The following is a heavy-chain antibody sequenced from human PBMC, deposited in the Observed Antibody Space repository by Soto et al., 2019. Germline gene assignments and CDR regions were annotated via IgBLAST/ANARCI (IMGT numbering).Heavy chain of an antibody. CDR2: INSDGSST. CDR1: GFTFIRYW. Sequence: GGSLRLSCAASGFTFIRYWMHWVRQAPGKGLVWVSRINSDGSSTSYADSVKGRFTISRDSAKNTLYLQMNSLRAEDTAVYYCASLFDYDFWSGYYTGAYYYYYYGMDVWGQGTTVTVSS. J-gene: IGHJ6*02. D-gene: IGHD3-3*01. V-gene: IGHV3-74*01. CDR3: ASLFDYDFWSGYYTGAYYYYYYGMDV.